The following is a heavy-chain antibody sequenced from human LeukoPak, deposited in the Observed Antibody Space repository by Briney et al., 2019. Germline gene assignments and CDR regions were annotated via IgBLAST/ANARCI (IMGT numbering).Heavy chain of an antibody. D-gene: IGHD4-23*01. Sequence: GSLRLSCAASGFSFSSYWMSWVRQAPGKGLEWVANIKQDGSDKYYLTSVRGRFTISRDNAKNSLFLQMNSLRVEDTAVYYCARGGGHLDCWGQGTLVTVSS. CDR2: IKQDGSDK. V-gene: IGHV3-7*03. CDR3: ARGGGHLDC. CDR1: GFSFSSYW. J-gene: IGHJ4*02.